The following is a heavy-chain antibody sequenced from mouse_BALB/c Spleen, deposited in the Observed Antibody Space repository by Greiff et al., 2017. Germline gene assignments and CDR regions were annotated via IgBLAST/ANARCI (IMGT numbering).Heavy chain of an antibody. V-gene: IGHV1-5*01. CDR2: IYPGNSDT. CDR1: GYTFTSYW. CDR3: TRDSLRSAMDY. J-gene: IGHJ4*01. Sequence: EVQLQQSGTVLARPGASVKMSCKASGYTFTSYWMHWVKQRPGQGLEWIGAIYPGNSDTSYNQKFKGKAKLTAVTSTSTAYMELSSLTNEDSAVYYCTRDSLRSAMDYWGQGTSVTVSS. D-gene: IGHD1-1*01.